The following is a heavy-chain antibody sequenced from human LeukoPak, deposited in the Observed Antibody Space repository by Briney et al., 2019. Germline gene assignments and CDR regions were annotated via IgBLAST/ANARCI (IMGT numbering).Heavy chain of an antibody. J-gene: IGHJ6*02. CDR2: ISGDGGNT. Sequence: PGGSLRLSCAASGFTFRSYALNWVRQAPGKGLEWVSVISGDGGNTYYADSVRGRFTISRDNSENTLYLQMNSLRAEDTAIYYCAKVRNLIYYYGMDVWGQGTTVTVSS. V-gene: IGHV3-23*01. D-gene: IGHD1-14*01. CDR3: AKVRNLIYYYGMDV. CDR1: GFTFRSYA.